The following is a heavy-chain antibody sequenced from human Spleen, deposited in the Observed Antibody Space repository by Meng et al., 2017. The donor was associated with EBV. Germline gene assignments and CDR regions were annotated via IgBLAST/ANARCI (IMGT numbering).Heavy chain of an antibody. Sequence: QITLKESGPTLVKPTXPLTLTCTFSGSSLSTGAEAVGWIRQPPGKALEWLALIYWDDDNHYRPSLKRRLTITKDTSKHQVVLTMTNMAPVDSGTYYCAHKLDYSTHGFDPWGQGTLVTVSS. J-gene: IGHJ5*02. D-gene: IGHD4-11*01. CDR1: GSSLSTGAEA. CDR3: AHKLDYSTHGFDP. V-gene: IGHV2-5*02. CDR2: IYWDDDN.